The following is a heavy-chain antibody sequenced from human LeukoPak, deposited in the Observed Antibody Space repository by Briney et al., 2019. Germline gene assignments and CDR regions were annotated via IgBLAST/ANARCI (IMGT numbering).Heavy chain of an antibody. Sequence: PSGTLTLTCTVSGGSFSGNWWSWVRQSPGKGLEWFGEIYHTGNTNYNPSSKSGATISIDKSKNQVSLELNSLTAADAAVYYCTSNGYYSLDSWGQGTLVTVSS. CDR2: IYHTGNT. CDR3: TSNGYYSLDS. D-gene: IGHD3-22*01. J-gene: IGHJ4*02. V-gene: IGHV4-4*02. CDR1: GGSFSGNW.